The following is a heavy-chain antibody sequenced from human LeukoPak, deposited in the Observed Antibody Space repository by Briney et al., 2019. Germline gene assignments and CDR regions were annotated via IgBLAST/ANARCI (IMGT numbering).Heavy chain of an antibody. J-gene: IGHJ5*02. CDR3: ARVESSSSLWFDP. D-gene: IGHD6-6*01. Sequence: SETLSLTCTVSGGSISSSSYYWGWIRHPPGKGLEWIGSIHDSGSTYYNPSLKSRVTISVDTSKNQCSLKLSSVTGADTAVYYCARVESSSSLWFDPWGQGTLVTVSS. CDR1: GGSISSSSYY. V-gene: IGHV4-39*07. CDR2: IHDSGST.